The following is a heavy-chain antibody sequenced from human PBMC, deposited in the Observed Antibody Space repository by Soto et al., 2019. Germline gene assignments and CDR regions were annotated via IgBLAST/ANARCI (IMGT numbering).Heavy chain of an antibody. Sequence: PSETLSLTCTVSGGSISSYYWSWIRQPPGKGLEWIGYIYYSGSTNYNPSLKSRVTISVDTSKNQFSLKLSSVTAADTAVYYCARQPGYSSSWYYYYGMDVWGQGTTVTVSS. J-gene: IGHJ6*02. D-gene: IGHD6-13*01. CDR1: GGSISSYY. V-gene: IGHV4-59*08. CDR3: ARQPGYSSSWYYYYGMDV. CDR2: IYYSGST.